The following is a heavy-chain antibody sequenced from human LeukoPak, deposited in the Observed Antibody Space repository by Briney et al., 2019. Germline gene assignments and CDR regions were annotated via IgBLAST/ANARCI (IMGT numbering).Heavy chain of an antibody. Sequence: ASVKVSCKASGYTFTGYYMHWVRQAPGQGLEWMGWINPNSGGTNYAQKFQGRVTMTRDTSISTAYMELSSLRSEDTAVYYCARSRDGYNYGYFDYWGQGTLVTVSS. V-gene: IGHV1-2*02. CDR2: INPNSGGT. CDR1: GYTFTGYY. J-gene: IGHJ4*02. D-gene: IGHD5-24*01. CDR3: ARSRDGYNYGYFDY.